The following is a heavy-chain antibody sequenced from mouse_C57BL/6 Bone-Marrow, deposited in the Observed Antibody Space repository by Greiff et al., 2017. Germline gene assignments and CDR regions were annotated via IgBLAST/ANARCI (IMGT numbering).Heavy chain of an antibody. D-gene: IGHD2-4*01. J-gene: IGHJ4*01. CDR2: INPNYGTT. V-gene: IGHV1-39*01. CDR3: ARGYDYDYAMDY. Sequence: VQLQQSGAELAKPGASVKLSCKASGYSFTDYNMNWVKQSNGKSLEWIGVINPNYGTTSYNQKFKGKATLTVDQSSSTAYMQLNSLTSEDSAVYYCARGYDYDYAMDYWGRGTSVTVSS. CDR1: GYSFTDYN.